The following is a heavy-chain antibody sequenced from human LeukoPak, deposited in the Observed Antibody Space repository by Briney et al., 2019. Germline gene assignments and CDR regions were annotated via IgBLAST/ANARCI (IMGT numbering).Heavy chain of an antibody. CDR3: ARNPQTAGLFDY. CDR2: IYYSGGT. Sequence: PSETLSLTCTVSGGSISSSSYYWGWIRQPPGKGLEWIGSIYYSGGTYYNPSLKSRVTISVDTSKNQFSLKLSSVTAADTAVYYCARNPQTAGLFDYWGQGTLVTVSS. CDR1: GGSISSSSYY. V-gene: IGHV4-39*07. J-gene: IGHJ4*02. D-gene: IGHD6-19*01.